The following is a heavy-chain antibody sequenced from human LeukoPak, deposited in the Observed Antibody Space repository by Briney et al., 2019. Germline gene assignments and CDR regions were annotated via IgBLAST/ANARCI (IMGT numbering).Heavy chain of an antibody. CDR2: MFHSGTT. J-gene: IGHJ4*02. CDR1: GDSITRYY. D-gene: IGHD1-26*01. CDR3: ARGLGWGATIFDY. Sequence: PSETLSLTCTVSGDSITRYYWTWIRQPPGKGLEWIGYMFHSGTTSNNPSLKSRVTISVDTSKNQFSLKVRSVTAADTAVYYCARGLGWGATIFDYWGQGALVTVS. V-gene: IGHV4-59*01.